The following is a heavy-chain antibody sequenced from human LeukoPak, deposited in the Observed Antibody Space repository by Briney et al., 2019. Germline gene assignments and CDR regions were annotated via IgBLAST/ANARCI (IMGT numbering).Heavy chain of an antibody. V-gene: IGHV3-33*01. J-gene: IGHJ4*02. CDR1: GFPFSSYG. CDR3: ARGGGCSSTSCSFRFFR. CDR2: IWSVGGAE. D-gene: IGHD2-2*01. Sequence: GGSLRLSCVASGFPFSSYGMHWVRQAPGKGLEWVAVIWSVGGAEYYADSVKGRFTISRDNSKNMLFLQMNSLRAEDTAVYYCARGGGCSSTSCSFRFFRWGQGTLVTVSS.